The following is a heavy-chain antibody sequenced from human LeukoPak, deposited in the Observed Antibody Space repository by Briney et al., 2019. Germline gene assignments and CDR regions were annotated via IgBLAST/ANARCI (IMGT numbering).Heavy chain of an antibody. J-gene: IGHJ3*02. V-gene: IGHV2-5*01. CDR1: GFSLSTSGVG. Sequence: SGPTLVNPTQTLTLACTFSGFSLSTSGVGVGWIRQPPGKALEWLALIYWNDDKRYSPSLKSRLTITEDTSKNQVVLTMTNMDPVDTATYYCALIVGATGAFDIWGQGTMLTVSS. D-gene: IGHD1-26*01. CDR3: ALIVGATGAFDI. CDR2: IYWNDDK.